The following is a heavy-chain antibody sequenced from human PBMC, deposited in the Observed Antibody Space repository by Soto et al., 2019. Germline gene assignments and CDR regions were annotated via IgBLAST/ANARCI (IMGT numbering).Heavy chain of an antibody. CDR3: AKDSAIFGVVIIEAVPEIYYYGMDV. J-gene: IGHJ6*02. V-gene: IGHV3-30*18. D-gene: IGHD3-3*01. Sequence: GGSLRLSCAASGFTFSSYGMHWVRQAPGKGLEWVAVISYDGSNKYYADSVKGRFTISRDNSKNTLYLQMNSLRAEDTAVYYCAKDSAIFGVVIIEAVPEIYYYGMDVWGQGTTVTVSS. CDR1: GFTFSSYG. CDR2: ISYDGSNK.